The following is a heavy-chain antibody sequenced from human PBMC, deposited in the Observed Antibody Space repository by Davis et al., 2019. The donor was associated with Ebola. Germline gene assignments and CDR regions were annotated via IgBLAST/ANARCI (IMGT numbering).Heavy chain of an antibody. Sequence: PGGSLRLSCKGSGYSFTTYWIVWVRQMPGKGLECMGIIFPGDSDTTYSPSFQGQVTISADRSISTAYLHWSSLKASDTAMYYCARQRGLGLPFGAFDIWGQGTMVTVSS. D-gene: IGHD1-26*01. CDR3: ARQRGLGLPFGAFDI. J-gene: IGHJ3*02. CDR2: IFPGDSDT. V-gene: IGHV5-51*01. CDR1: GYSFTTYW.